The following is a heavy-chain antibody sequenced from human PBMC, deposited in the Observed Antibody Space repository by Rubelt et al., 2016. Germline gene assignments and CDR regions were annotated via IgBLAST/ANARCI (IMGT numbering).Heavy chain of an antibody. CDR1: GGSISNTYYY. J-gene: IGHJ4*02. D-gene: IGHD3-3*01. V-gene: IGHV4-39*07. CDR2: IYHSGGT. CDR3: ARGPSYYDFWSGPQGY. Sequence: QLQLQESGPGLVKPSETLSLTCTVSGGSISNTYYYWAWIRQPPGKGLEWIGSIYHSGGTYYNPSLKRRVTISVDPSKNQFSRKLSAVTAADTAVYYCARGPSYYDFWSGPQGYWGQGTLVTVSS.